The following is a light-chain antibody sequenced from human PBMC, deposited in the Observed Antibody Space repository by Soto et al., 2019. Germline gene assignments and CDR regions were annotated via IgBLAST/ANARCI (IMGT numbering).Light chain of an antibody. CDR1: QSVSSY. CDR3: QQLSNWPVT. V-gene: IGKV3-11*01. J-gene: IGKJ1*01. CDR2: DAS. Sequence: EIVLTQSPATLSLSPGERATLSCRASQSVSSYLAWYQQKPGQAPRLLIYDASNRATGIPARFSGSGSGTDFTLTISSLEPEDFAVYYCQQLSNWPVTFGQGTKVELK.